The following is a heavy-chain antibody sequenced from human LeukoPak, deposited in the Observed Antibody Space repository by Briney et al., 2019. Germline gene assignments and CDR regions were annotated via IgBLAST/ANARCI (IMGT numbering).Heavy chain of an antibody. V-gene: IGHV3-7*01. CDR3: ARLYLYAPSDYFDY. CDR2: INEDGSQR. J-gene: IGHJ4*02. CDR1: TFTFRNYW. D-gene: IGHD3-10*01. Sequence: GGSLRLSCAASTFTFRNYWMSWVRQAPGKGLEWVANINEDGSQRYFADSVRGRFTISRDNAKNSLFLQMNSLRAEDTAVYHCARLYLYAPSDYFDYWGQGTLVTVSS.